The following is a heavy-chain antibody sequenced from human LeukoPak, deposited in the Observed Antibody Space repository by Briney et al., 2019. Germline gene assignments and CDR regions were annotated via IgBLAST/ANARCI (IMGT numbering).Heavy chain of an antibody. CDR3: ARDRGMWVTGTTNWFDP. J-gene: IGHJ5*02. Sequence: SETLSLTCTVSGGSISSYYWSWIRQPAGKGLEWIGRIYTSGSTNYNPSLKSRVTMSVDTSKNQFSLKLSSVTAADTAVYYCARDRGMWVTGTTNWFDPWGRGTLVTVSS. CDR2: IYTSGST. V-gene: IGHV4-4*07. CDR1: GGSISSYY. D-gene: IGHD1-7*01.